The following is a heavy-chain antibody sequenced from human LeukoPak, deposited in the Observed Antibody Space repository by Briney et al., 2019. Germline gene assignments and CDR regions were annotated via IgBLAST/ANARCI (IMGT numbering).Heavy chain of an antibody. V-gene: IGHV4-34*01. CDR3: ARAVGTIFGVVIDPLRIDY. J-gene: IGHJ4*02. D-gene: IGHD3-3*01. Sequence: SETLSLTCAVYGGSFSGYYWSWIRQPPGKGLEWIGEINHSGSTNYNPSLKSRVTISVDTSKNQFSLKLSSVTAADTAVYYCARAVGTIFGVVIDPLRIDYWGQGTLVTVSS. CDR2: INHSGST. CDR1: GGSFSGYY.